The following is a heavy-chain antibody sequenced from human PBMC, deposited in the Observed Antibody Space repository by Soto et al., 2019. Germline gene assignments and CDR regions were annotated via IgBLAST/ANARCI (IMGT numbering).Heavy chain of an antibody. D-gene: IGHD2-2*02. Sequence: EXLKICCKGSGYXCTSYLFGWVRQMHGKGLEWMGIIYLGDSDTRYSPSFQGQVTISAWKSISTAYLQWSSLKASETAMYYCARQTYCSSTSCYTVDSWGQGNLVTVSP. J-gene: IGHJ4*02. CDR1: GYXCTSYL. CDR2: IYLGDSDT. CDR3: ARQTYCSSTSCYTVDS. V-gene: IGHV5-51*01.